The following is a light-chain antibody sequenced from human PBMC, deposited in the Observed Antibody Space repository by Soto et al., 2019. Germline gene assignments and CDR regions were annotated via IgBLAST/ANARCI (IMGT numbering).Light chain of an antibody. CDR3: QSYDSSLSVV. Sequence: QSVLTQPPSVSAAPGQKVTISCSGSTSNIGNSYVSWYQHLPGTAPKLLIYGNSNRPSGVPDRFSGSKSGTSASLAITGLQAEDEADYYCQSYDSSLSVVFGGGTKLTVL. CDR2: GNS. CDR1: TSNIGNSY. V-gene: IGLV1-40*01. J-gene: IGLJ2*01.